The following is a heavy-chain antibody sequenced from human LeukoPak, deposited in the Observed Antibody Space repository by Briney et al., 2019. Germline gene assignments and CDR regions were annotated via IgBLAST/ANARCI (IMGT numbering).Heavy chain of an antibody. CDR1: GYTFSNYY. D-gene: IGHD4-17*01. Sequence: ASVKVSCKASGYTFSNYYMHWVRQAPGQGLEWMGIINPSGGSTSYAQKFQGRVTMTRDTSTSTVYMELSSLRSEDTAVYYCARGTTVTTGYYYMDVWGKGTTVTISS. CDR2: INPSGGST. V-gene: IGHV1-46*01. CDR3: ARGTTVTTGYYYMDV. J-gene: IGHJ6*03.